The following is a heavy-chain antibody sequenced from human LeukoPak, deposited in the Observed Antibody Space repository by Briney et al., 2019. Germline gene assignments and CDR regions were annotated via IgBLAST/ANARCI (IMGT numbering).Heavy chain of an antibody. CDR2: IYTSGST. J-gene: IGHJ5*02. CDR3: ATNQLLHPDWFDP. CDR1: GGSISSGSYY. D-gene: IGHD2-2*01. V-gene: IGHV4-61*02. Sequence: SETLSLTCTVSGGSISSGSYYWSWIRQPAGKGLEWIGRIYTSGSTNYNPSLKSRVTISVDTSKNQFSLKLSSVTAADTAVYYCATNQLLHPDWFDPWGQGTLVTVSS.